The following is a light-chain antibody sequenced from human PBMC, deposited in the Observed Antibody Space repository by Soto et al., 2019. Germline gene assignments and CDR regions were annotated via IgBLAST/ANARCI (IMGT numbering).Light chain of an antibody. CDR1: QSISSW. J-gene: IGKJ1*01. V-gene: IGKV1-5*01. Sequence: DIQMTHSPSTLSASVGDRVTITCRASQSISSWLAWYQQKPGKAPKLLIYDASSLESGVPSRFSGSGSGTEFTLTISSLQPDDFATYYCQQYNGYSRTFGQGTKV. CDR2: DAS. CDR3: QQYNGYSRT.